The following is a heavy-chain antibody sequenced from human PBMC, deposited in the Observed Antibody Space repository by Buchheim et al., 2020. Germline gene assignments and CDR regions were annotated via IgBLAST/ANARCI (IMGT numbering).Heavy chain of an antibody. CDR1: GFTFGSYN. Sequence: EVQLVESGGGLVQPGGSLRLSCAASGFTFGSYNMNWVRQAPGKGLEWVSYISGSSSTIYYADSVKGRFTISRDKDENQLYLQMNSLRTEDTAVYYCARDSAVAGYWGQGTL. J-gene: IGHJ4*02. V-gene: IGHV3-48*01. D-gene: IGHD6-19*01. CDR2: ISGSSSTI. CDR3: ARDSAVAGY.